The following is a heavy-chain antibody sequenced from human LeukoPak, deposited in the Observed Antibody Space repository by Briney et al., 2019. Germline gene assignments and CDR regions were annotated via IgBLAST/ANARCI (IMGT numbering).Heavy chain of an antibody. J-gene: IGHJ4*02. CDR2: INPSGGSG. CDR3: ARGGDSDYSSSSGFDN. V-gene: IGHV1-46*01. CDR1: GYTFINYH. Sequence: ASVKVSCKASGYTFINYHMHWVRQAPRQGLEWMGMINPSGGSGSYAQKFRGRLTVTTDMSTSTVNMELRSLGFQDTAVYYCARGGDSDYSSSSGFDNWGQGTLVTVSS. D-gene: IGHD6-6*01.